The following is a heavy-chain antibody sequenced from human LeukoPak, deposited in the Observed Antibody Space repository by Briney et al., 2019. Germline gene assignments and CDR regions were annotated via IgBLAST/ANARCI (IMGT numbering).Heavy chain of an antibody. Sequence: SVKVSCKASGFTFTSSAVQWVRQARGQRLEWIGWIVVGSGNTNYAQKFQERVTITRDMSTSTAYMELSSLRSEDTAVYYCAADAGYSSGWYSGMDVWGQGTTVTVSS. D-gene: IGHD6-19*01. J-gene: IGHJ6*02. CDR2: IVVGSGNT. CDR1: GFTFTSSA. V-gene: IGHV1-58*01. CDR3: AADAGYSSGWYSGMDV.